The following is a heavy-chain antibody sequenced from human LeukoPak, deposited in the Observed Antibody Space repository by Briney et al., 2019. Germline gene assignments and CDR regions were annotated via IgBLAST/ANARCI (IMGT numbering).Heavy chain of an antibody. CDR3: ARDPMTTEGYYYYYMDV. CDR2: ISSSGSTI. V-gene: IGHV3-11*04. Sequence: GGSLRLSCAASGFTFSDYYMSRIRQAPGKGLEWVSYISSSGSTIYYADSVKGRFTISRDNAKNSLYLQMNSLRAEDTAVYYCARDPMTTEGYYYYYMDVWGKGTTVTVSS. J-gene: IGHJ6*03. CDR1: GFTFSDYY. D-gene: IGHD4-11*01.